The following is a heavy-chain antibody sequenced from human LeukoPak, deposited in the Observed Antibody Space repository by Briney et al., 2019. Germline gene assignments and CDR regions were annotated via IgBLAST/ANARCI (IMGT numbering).Heavy chain of an antibody. J-gene: IGHJ4*02. Sequence: GGSLRLSCAASGFTFSSYAMSWVRQAPGKGLEWVSAISGSGGSTYYADSVKGRFTISRDNSKNTLYLQMNSLRAEDTAVYYCAKRSRSSSWSEYYFDYWGQGTLVTVSS. V-gene: IGHV3-23*01. CDR3: AKRSRSSSWSEYYFDY. CDR1: GFTFSSYA. CDR2: ISGSGGST. D-gene: IGHD6-13*01.